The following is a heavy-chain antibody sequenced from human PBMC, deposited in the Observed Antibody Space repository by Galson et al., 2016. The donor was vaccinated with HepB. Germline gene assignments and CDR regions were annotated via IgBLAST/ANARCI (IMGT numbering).Heavy chain of an antibody. Sequence: SCKASAYTFTDYYIHWVRQAPGQGLEWMGRSVPILGMANYAQKFQGRVTITADKSTNTSYMELSSLRSEDTAVYYCARDAVAVGGTLHFYYYGMDVWGQGTTVTVSS. CDR2: SVPILGMA. D-gene: IGHD6-13*01. CDR3: ARDAVAVGGTLHFYYYGMDV. J-gene: IGHJ6*02. CDR1: AYTFTDYY. V-gene: IGHV1-69*04.